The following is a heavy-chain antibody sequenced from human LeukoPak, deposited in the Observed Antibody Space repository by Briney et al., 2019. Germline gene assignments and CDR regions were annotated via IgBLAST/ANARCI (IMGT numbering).Heavy chain of an antibody. J-gene: IGHJ4*02. CDR1: GFTFSSYA. D-gene: IGHD1-26*01. CDR3: AKKTGGSYQPFDY. CDR2: ISGSGGST. Sequence: GGSLRLSCAASGFTFSSYAMSWVCQAPGKGLEWVSAISGSGGSTYYADSVKGRFTISRDNSKNTLYLQMNSLRAEDTAVYYCAKKTGGSYQPFDYWGQGTLVTVSS. V-gene: IGHV3-23*01.